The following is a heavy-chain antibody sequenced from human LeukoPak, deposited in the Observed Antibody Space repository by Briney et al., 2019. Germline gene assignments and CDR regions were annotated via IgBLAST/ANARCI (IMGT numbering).Heavy chain of an antibody. Sequence: SVKVSCKGSGGTFSSYAISWVRQAPGQGLEWMGGIIPIFGTANYAQKFQGRVTITTDESTSTAYMELSSLKSEDTAVYYCARGAAEGYYYYYMDVWGKGTTVTVSS. CDR3: ARGAAEGYYYYYMDV. D-gene: IGHD6-13*01. CDR2: IIPIFGTA. V-gene: IGHV1-69*05. J-gene: IGHJ6*03. CDR1: GGTFSSYA.